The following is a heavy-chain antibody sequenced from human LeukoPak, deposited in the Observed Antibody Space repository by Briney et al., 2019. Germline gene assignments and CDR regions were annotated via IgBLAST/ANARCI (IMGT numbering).Heavy chain of an antibody. J-gene: IGHJ3*02. D-gene: IGHD4-23*01. Sequence: ASVKVSCKASGYTFTGYYMHWVRQAPGQGLEWMGWINPNSGGTNYAQKFQGRVTMTRDTSISTAYMELSRLRSDDTAVYYCARAVYGDKGGGAFDIWGQETMVTVSS. CDR1: GYTFTGYY. CDR3: ARAVYGDKGGGAFDI. CDR2: INPNSGGT. V-gene: IGHV1-2*02.